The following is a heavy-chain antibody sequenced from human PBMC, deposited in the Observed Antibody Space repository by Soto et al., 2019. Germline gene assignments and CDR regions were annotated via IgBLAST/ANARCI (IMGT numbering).Heavy chain of an antibody. CDR1: GYIFADYA. CDR2: IKADNGDT. Sequence: QVQIVQSGPEEKSPGASVRLSCTTSGYIFADYAIHWVRQAPGQGLEWVGWIKADNGDTRYSPKFQDRLTITRDISASTSYMELTGLRSAGTGVFYCATSDWAWWGRGTLITVSS. D-gene: IGHD3-9*01. J-gene: IGHJ2*01. CDR3: ATSDWAW. V-gene: IGHV1-3*05.